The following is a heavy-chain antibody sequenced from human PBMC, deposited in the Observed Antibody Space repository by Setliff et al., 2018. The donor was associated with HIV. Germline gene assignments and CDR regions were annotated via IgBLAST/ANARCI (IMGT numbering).Heavy chain of an antibody. CDR3: AREDYYYYGMDV. J-gene: IGHJ6*02. Sequence: PSETLSLTCTVSGGSISSYYWSWIRQPAGKGLEWIGHIYISGSTNYNPSFNSRVTMSVDTSKNQFSLRLTSVTAADTAMYHCAREDYYYYGMDVWGQGTTVTVSS. CDR2: IYISGST. V-gene: IGHV4-4*07. CDR1: GGSISSYY.